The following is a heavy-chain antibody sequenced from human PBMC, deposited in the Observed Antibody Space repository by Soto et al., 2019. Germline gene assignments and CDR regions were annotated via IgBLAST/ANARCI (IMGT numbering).Heavy chain of an antibody. J-gene: IGHJ2*01. CDR2: ILYDGTNK. D-gene: IGHD2-15*01. V-gene: IGHV3-30*18. Sequence: QVQLVESGGGVVQPGRSLRLSCAASGFTLSSYGMHWVRQAPGKGLEWVAVILYDGTNKYYADSVKGRFTVSRDNSKNTLYLEMNSLRTEDTAEYYCAKNKGSFCYFDLWGRGTLVTVSS. CDR3: AKNKGSFCYFDL. CDR1: GFTLSSYG.